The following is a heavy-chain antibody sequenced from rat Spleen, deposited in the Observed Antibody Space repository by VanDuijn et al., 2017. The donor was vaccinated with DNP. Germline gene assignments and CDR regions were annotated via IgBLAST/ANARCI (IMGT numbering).Heavy chain of an antibody. CDR3: ATRDSGEDCFAY. V-gene: IGHV5S10*01. J-gene: IGHJ3*01. CDR2: IIYDGSRT. D-gene: IGHD1-1*01. Sequence: EVQLVETGGGLVQPGKSLKLSCAASRFTFSDYNMAWVRQAPKKGLEWVATIIYDGSRTYYRDSVKGRFTISRDNARSTLYLQMDSLRSEDTATYYCATRDSGEDCFAYWGQGTLVTVSS. CDR1: RFTFSDYN.